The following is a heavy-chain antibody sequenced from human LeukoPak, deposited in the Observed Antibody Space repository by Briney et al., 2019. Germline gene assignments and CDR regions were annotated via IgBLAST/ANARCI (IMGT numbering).Heavy chain of an antibody. CDR1: GFTFSSFA. J-gene: IGHJ4*02. V-gene: IGHV3-23*01. CDR2: ITESGGRT. Sequence: GGSLRLSCAASGFTFSSFAMTWVRQAPGKGLEWVSSITESGGRTYYADSVKGRLTISRDNSRNTVYLQLNSLRVEDTAIYYCTKGSPATYDYWGQGTLVTVSS. D-gene: IGHD2-2*01. CDR3: TKGSPATYDY.